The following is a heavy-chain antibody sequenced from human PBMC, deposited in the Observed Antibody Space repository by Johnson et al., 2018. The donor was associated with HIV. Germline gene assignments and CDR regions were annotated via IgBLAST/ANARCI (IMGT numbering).Heavy chain of an antibody. CDR2: INWNGGST. J-gene: IGHJ3*02. CDR1: GFTFSDYY. CDR3: ARGWQQRAFDI. D-gene: IGHD6-13*01. Sequence: VQLVESGGGVVQPGRSLRLSCSASGFTFSDYYMSWIRQAPGKGLEWVSGINWNGGSTAYADSVKGRFTIYRDNAKNSLFLQMNSLRAEDTAVYYCARGWQQRAFDIWGQGTMVTVSS. V-gene: IGHV3-20*04.